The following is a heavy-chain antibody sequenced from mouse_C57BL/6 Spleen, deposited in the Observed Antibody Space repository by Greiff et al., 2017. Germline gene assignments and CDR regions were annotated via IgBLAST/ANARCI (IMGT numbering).Heavy chain of an antibody. CDR3: ARRGYYSNYEGYFDV. D-gene: IGHD2-5*01. CDR2: IYPGDGDT. V-gene: IGHV1-80*01. Sequence: VKLQQSGAELVKPGASVKISCKASGYAFSSYWMNWVKQRPGKGLEWIGQIYPGDGDTNYNGKLKGKATLTADKSSSTAYMPRSSLTSEDSAVYFCARRGYYSNYEGYFDVWGTGTTVTVSS. CDR1: GYAFSSYW. J-gene: IGHJ1*03.